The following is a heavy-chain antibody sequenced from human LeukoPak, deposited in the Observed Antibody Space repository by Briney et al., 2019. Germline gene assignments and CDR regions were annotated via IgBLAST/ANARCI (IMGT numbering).Heavy chain of an antibody. Sequence: GGSLRLSCAAPGFTFSSYSMNWVRQAPGKGLEWVAVISYDGSNKYYADSVKGRFTISRDNSKNTLYLQMNSLRAEDTAVYYCARGPDIVVVPANLYYYYGMDVWGQGTTVTVSS. J-gene: IGHJ6*02. V-gene: IGHV3-30*03. D-gene: IGHD2-2*01. CDR2: ISYDGSNK. CDR3: ARGPDIVVVPANLYYYYGMDV. CDR1: GFTFSSYS.